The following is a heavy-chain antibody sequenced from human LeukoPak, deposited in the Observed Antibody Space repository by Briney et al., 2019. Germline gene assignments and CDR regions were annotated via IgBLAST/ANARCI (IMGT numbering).Heavy chain of an antibody. J-gene: IGHJ5*02. CDR2: INHNGNVN. V-gene: IGHV3-7*03. CDR3: ARGRGPYGWFDP. D-gene: IGHD3-10*01. Sequence: PGGSLRLSCAASGFTFSSYWMNWARQAPGKGLEWVASINHNGNVNYYVDSVKGRFTISRDNAKNSLYLQMSNLRAEDTAVYYCARGRGPYGWFDPWGQGTLVTVSS. CDR1: GFTFSSYW.